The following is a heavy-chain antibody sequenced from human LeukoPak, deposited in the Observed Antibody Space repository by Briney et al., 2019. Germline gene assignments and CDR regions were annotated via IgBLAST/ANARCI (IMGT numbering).Heavy chain of an antibody. J-gene: IGHJ4*02. D-gene: IGHD4-17*01. CDR1: GYTFTNYY. CDR3: ARYGHSPFFDY. CDR2: INPSGGST. V-gene: IGHV1-46*01. Sequence: ASVKVSCKASGYTFTNYYMRWVRQAPGQGLEWMGIINPSGGSTTNAQEFQGRVIMTRDMSTSTVYMELSSLRSEDTAVYFCARYGHSPFFDYWGQGTLVIVSS.